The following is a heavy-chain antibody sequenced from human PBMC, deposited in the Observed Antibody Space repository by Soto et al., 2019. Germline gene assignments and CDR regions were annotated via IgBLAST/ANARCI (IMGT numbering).Heavy chain of an antibody. V-gene: IGHV3-30-3*01. CDR1: GFTFSSYA. D-gene: IGHD4-17*01. CDR3: ARALGDYGDY. CDR2: ISYDGSNK. J-gene: IGHJ4*02. Sequence: GSLRLSCAASGFTFSSYAMHWVRQAPGKGLEWVAVISYDGSNKYYADSVKGRFTISRDNSKNTLYLQMNSLRAEDTAVYYCARALGDYGDYWGQGTLVTVSS.